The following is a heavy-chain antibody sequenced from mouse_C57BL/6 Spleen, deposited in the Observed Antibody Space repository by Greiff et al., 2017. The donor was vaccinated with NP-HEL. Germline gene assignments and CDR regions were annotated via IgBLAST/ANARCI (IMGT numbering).Heavy chain of an antibody. CDR1: GFNIKDYY. Sequence: EVQLQQSGAELVRPGASVKLSCTASGFNIKDYYMHWVKQRPEQGLEWIGRIDPEDGDTEYAPKFQGKATMTADTTSNTAYLQLSSLTSEDTAVYYCTTRYYYGSNYAMDYLGQGTSVTVSS. CDR2: IDPEDGDT. CDR3: TTRYYYGSNYAMDY. D-gene: IGHD1-1*01. J-gene: IGHJ4*01. V-gene: IGHV14-1*01.